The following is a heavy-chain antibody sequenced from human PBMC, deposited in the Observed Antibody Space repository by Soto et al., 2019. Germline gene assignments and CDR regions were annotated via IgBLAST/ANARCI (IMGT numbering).Heavy chain of an antibody. CDR1: GDSITTSSYY. CDR3: ARRDSGRPLDV. J-gene: IGHJ3*01. V-gene: IGHV4-39*01. CDR2: IYYSGTT. D-gene: IGHD1-26*01. Sequence: PSETRSLTWSVSGDSITTSSYYWGWIRQPPGKGLEWIGNIYYSGTTYYNPALKSRVTISVDTSKNQFSLKLSSVTAADTAVYYCARRDSGRPLDVWGQGTMVTVSS.